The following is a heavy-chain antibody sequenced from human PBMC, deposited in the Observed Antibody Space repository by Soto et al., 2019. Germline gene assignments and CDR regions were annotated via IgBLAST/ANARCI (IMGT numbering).Heavy chain of an antibody. D-gene: IGHD2-2*01. CDR3: ARSQGSSTSLEIYYYYYYGMDV. CDR2: IIPTSGTA. CDR1: GGTFSSYA. V-gene: IGHV1-69*01. Sequence: QVQLVQSGAEVKKPGSSVKVSCKASGGTFSSYAISWVRQALGKGLEWMGGIIPTSGTANYAQKFQGRVTITADESTSTAYMELSSLRSEDTAVYYCARSQGSSTSLEIYYYYYYGMDVWGQGTTVTVSS. J-gene: IGHJ6*02.